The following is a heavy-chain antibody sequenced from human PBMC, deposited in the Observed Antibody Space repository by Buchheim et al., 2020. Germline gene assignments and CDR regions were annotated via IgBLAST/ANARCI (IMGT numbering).Heavy chain of an antibody. J-gene: IGHJ6*02. V-gene: IGHV3-30*18. D-gene: IGHD3-10*01. CDR1: GFNFTNYG. CDR2: ISYDGSKK. Sequence: QVQVVESGGGVVQPGGSPRLSCGASGFNFTNYGMHWVRQAPGKGLEWVAVISYDGSKKFYGDSVKGRFTISRDTSKNMVYLKMSSLRAEDTAVYYCTKAYYYGSGDYYSRMGYFFGMDVWGPGTT. CDR3: TKAYYYGSGDYYSRMGYFFGMDV.